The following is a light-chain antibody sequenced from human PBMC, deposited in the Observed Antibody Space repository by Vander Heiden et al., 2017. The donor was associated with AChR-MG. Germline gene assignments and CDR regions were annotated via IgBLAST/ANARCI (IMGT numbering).Light chain of an antibody. CDR3: QAWDRSTVV. V-gene: IGLV3-1*01. J-gene: IGLJ3*02. CDR1: KLGDKY. Sequence: SYELTQPPSVPVSPGQTASITCSGDKLGDKYACWYQQKPGQSPVLVIYQDGKRPSGIPERFSGSNSGNTATLTISGTQTMDEADYYCQAWDRSTVVFGGGTKLTVL. CDR2: QDG.